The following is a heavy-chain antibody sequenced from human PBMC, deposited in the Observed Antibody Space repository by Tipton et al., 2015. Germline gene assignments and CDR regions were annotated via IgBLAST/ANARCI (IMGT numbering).Heavy chain of an antibody. V-gene: IGHV4-59*01. D-gene: IGHD3-22*01. CDR2: INYIGNN. CDR1: GGSISRYY. Sequence: TLSLTCTVSGGSISRYYWTWIRQPPGKGLDWIGHINYIGNNNKNTPSLKSRVTMSLDTSKNQFSLKMRSVTAADTAVYYCARGYYDSSFGIYFDYGGQGPLVTVSS. J-gene: IGHJ4*02. CDR3: ARGYYDSSFGIYFDY.